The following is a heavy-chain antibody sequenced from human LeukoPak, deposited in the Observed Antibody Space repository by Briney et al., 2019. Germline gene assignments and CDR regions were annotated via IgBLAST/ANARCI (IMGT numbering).Heavy chain of an antibody. Sequence: SKTLSLTCTASGGSFSSHYWHWIRQPPGKGLEWMGNVKYNGSTNYNVSLERGVSTPLDTSTNQSFHKQMTVTRADTDVYYSGSTNYNPSLKSRVTIPVDTSKNQFSLKLSSVTAADTAVYYWARNGGSGSPWWFDPRGQGTLVTVSS. CDR1: GGSFSSHY. V-gene: IGHV4-59*11. CDR3: GSTNYNPSLKSRVTIPVDTSKNQFSLKLSSVTAADTAVYYWARNGGSGSPWWFDP. D-gene: IGHD3-10*01. CDR2: VKYNGST. J-gene: IGHJ5*02.